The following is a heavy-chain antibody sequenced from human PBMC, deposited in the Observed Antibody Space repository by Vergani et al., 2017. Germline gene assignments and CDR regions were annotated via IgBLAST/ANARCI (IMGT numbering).Heavy chain of an antibody. J-gene: IGHJ4*02. Sequence: QVQLVESGGGVVQRGGSLRLYCATSGFTLSNYDMQWLRQGPGKGLEFVAFIQFDGSNQYYADSVKGRFTLSRDFSKNTLYLQMNSLRTDDTATYSCAKHFRGCCIDYWGQGTQVIVSS. CDR3: AKHFRGCCIDY. V-gene: IGHV3-30*02. CDR2: IQFDGSNQ. CDR1: GFTLSNYD.